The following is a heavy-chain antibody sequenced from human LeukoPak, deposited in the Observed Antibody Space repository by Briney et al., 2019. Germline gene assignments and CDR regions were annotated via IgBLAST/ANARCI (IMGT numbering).Heavy chain of an antibody. V-gene: IGHV4-30-2*01. Sequence: SQTLSLTCTVSGGSISSGGYSWSWIRQPPGKGLEWIGYIYHSGSTYYNPSLKSRVTISVDRSKNQFSLKLSSVTAADTAVYYCARGRVASTTGAFDIWGQGTMVTVSS. D-gene: IGHD2/OR15-2a*01. J-gene: IGHJ3*02. CDR3: ARGRVASTTGAFDI. CDR1: GGSISSGGYS. CDR2: IYHSGST.